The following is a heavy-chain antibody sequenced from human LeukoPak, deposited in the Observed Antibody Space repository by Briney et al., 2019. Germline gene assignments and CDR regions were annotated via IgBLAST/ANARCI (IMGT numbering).Heavy chain of an antibody. Sequence: SVKVSCKASGGTFSSYTISWVRQAPGQGLEWRGRIIPILGIANYAQKFQGRVTITADKSTSTAYMELSSLRSEDTAVYYCARGDPHSGSYYTYFDYWGQGTLVTVSS. CDR1: GGTFSSYT. V-gene: IGHV1-69*02. CDR3: ARGDPHSGSYYTYFDY. CDR2: IIPILGIA. J-gene: IGHJ4*02. D-gene: IGHD3-10*01.